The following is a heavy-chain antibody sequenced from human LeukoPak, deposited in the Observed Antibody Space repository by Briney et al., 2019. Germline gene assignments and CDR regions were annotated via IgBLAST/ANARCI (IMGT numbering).Heavy chain of an antibody. V-gene: IGHV3-21*01. J-gene: IGHJ4*02. CDR1: GFTFSSYS. Sequence: PGGSLRLSCAASGFTFSSYSMNWVCQAPGKGLEWVSSISSSSSYIYYANSVKGRFTISRDNAKNSLYLQMNSLRAEDTAVYYCAKLLLPNDYGGNFWGQGTLVTVSS. CDR3: AKLLLPNDYGGNF. CDR2: ISSSSSYI. D-gene: IGHD4-23*01.